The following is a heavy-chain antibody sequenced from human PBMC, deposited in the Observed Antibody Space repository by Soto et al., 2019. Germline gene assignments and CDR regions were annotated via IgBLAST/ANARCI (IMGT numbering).Heavy chain of an antibody. V-gene: IGHV3-33*01. CDR1: GLAFSSYG. CDR2: IWSDGSNK. J-gene: IGHJ4*02. Sequence: QVQLVESGGGVVQPGRSLRLSCVVSGLAFSSYGMHWVRQAPGKGLEWVAVIWSDGSNKHYGDSVKGRFSISRDNFKNTVYLQMNSRRAEDTAVYYCVSRSDGFDYWGQGTLVTVSS. CDR3: VSRSDGFDY.